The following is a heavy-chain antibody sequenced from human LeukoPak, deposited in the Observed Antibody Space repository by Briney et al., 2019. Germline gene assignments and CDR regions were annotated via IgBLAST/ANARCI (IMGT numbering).Heavy chain of an antibody. Sequence: ASVKVSCKASGYTFTGYYIHWVRQAPGQGLEWVGWINPNSGGTNYAQKFQGRVTMTSDTSISTTYMELSRLRSDDTAVYYCARASPYYSYAMDVWGQGTTVTVSS. V-gene: IGHV1-2*02. CDR3: ARASPYYSYAMDV. CDR1: GYTFTGYY. J-gene: IGHJ6*02. CDR2: INPNSGGT.